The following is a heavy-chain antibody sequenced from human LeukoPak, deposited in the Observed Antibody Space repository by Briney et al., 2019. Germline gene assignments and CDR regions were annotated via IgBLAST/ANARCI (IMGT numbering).Heavy chain of an antibody. CDR3: ARGGRRYFDYVDY. J-gene: IGHJ4*02. Sequence: GASVKVSCKASGYTFTSYAMHWVRQAPGQRLEWMGWINAGNGNTKYSQKFQGRVTITRDTSASTAYMELSSLRSEDTAVYYCARGGRRYFDYVDYRGQGTLVTVSS. CDR1: GYTFTSYA. V-gene: IGHV1-3*01. D-gene: IGHD3-9*01. CDR2: INAGNGNT.